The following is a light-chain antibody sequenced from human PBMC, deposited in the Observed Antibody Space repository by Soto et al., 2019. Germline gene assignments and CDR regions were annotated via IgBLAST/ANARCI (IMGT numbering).Light chain of an antibody. J-gene: IGKJ1*01. CDR2: DAS. CDR3: HQYNNWPPWT. Sequence: EIVMTQSPATLSVSPGERATLSCRASQSVNSDLAWFQQKPGQAPRLLIYDASIRATGIPARFSGSGSGTEFTLTISSLQSEDFAVYYCHQYNNWPPWTFGQGTKVEIK. V-gene: IGKV3-15*01. CDR1: QSVNSD.